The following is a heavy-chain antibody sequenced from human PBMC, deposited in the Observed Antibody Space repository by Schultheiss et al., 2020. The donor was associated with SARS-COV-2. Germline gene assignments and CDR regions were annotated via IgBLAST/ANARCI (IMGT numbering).Heavy chain of an antibody. CDR3: VSDLIAVEPSGRQNYNMDV. CDR2: ISDSSSYI. CDR1: GFTVSSNE. Sequence: GESLKISCAASGFTVSSNEMSWVRQAPGKGLEWVSSISDSSSYIYYADSVKGRFTISRDTARNSLYLQMNSLRDEDTAVYYCVSDLIAVEPSGRQNYNMDVWGKGTTVTVSS. J-gene: IGHJ6*03. V-gene: IGHV3-21*01. D-gene: IGHD2-2*01.